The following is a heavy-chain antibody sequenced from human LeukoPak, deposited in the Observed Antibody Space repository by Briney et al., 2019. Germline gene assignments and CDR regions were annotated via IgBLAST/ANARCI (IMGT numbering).Heavy chain of an antibody. J-gene: IGHJ4*02. V-gene: IGHV3-21*01. D-gene: IGHD3-10*01. CDR2: ISSSSSYI. CDR1: GFTFSSYS. CDR3: ARDGDYYGSGSYSNFDY. Sequence: PGGSLRLSCAASGFTFSSYSMNWVRQAPGKGLEWVSSISSSSSYIYYADSVKGRFTISRDNAKNSLYLQMNSLRAEDTAVYYCARDGDYYGSGSYSNFDYWGQGTLVTVSS.